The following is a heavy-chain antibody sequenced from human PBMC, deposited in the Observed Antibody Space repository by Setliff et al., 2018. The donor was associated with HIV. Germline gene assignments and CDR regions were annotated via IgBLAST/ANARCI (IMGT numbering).Heavy chain of an antibody. Sequence: PSETLSLTCTVSGGSMSTYYWSWIRQPPGKGLEWIGYIYTSGSTNYNPSLRSRVTISVDTSKNQFSLKLSSVTAADTAVYYCATDSGSHDAFDIWGQGTMVTVSS. CDR1: GGSMSTYY. D-gene: IGHD1-26*01. V-gene: IGHV4-4*08. J-gene: IGHJ3*02. CDR2: IYTSGST. CDR3: ATDSGSHDAFDI.